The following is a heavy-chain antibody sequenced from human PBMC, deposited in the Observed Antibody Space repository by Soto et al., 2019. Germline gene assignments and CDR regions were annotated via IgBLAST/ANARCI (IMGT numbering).Heavy chain of an antibody. J-gene: IGHJ4*02. Sequence: GGSLRLSCAAAGFSVSTSHISWVRQAPGKGLEWVSVIYSGGATHYAVSVKGRLIISRDNAKNSLYLQMNSLRDEDTAVYYCARALTIVYGDYFGDWGQGTRVTVAS. V-gene: IGHV3-66*01. CDR1: GFSVSTSH. D-gene: IGHD4-17*01. CDR2: IYSGGAT. CDR3: ARALTIVYGDYFGD.